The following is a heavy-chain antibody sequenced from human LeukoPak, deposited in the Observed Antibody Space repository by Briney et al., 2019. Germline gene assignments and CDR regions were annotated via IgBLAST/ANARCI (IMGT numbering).Heavy chain of an antibody. J-gene: IGHJ3*02. CDR2: IRYDGRNK. CDR1: GFTFSSYE. Sequence: PGGSLRLSCAASGFTFSSYEMNWVRQAPGKGLEWVAFIRYDGRNKYYADSVKGRFTISRDNSKNTVYLQMNSLGAEDTAVYYCASGWLENAFDIWGQGTMVTVSS. V-gene: IGHV3-30*02. CDR3: ASGWLENAFDI. D-gene: IGHD5-12*01.